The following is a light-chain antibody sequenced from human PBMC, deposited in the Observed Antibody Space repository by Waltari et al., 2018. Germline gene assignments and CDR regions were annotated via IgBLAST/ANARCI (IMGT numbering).Light chain of an antibody. Sequence: QTVVTQEPSLSVSPGGTVTLTCGLTSGSVSTSNSPSWYQQTPGQAPRTLIYSTNSRSSGVSVRFFGSILGKKAALTITGAQADDEGDYYCVLYMGDGTCVFGGGTKLTVL. V-gene: IGLV8-61*01. CDR1: SGSVSTSNS. J-gene: IGLJ3*02. CDR2: STN. CDR3: VLYMGDGTCV.